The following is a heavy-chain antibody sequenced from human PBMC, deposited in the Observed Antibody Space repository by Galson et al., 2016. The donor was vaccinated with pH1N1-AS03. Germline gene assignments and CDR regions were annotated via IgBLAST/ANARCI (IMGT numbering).Heavy chain of an antibody. CDR3: ARQVRDGYNDYFDY. Sequence: QSGAEVKKPGESLKISCKTSGYIFTPYWVAWVRHMPGKGLEWMGIIYPGDSDTRYSPSFQGQVTISADRSINTAYLQWSSLMASDTAIYYCARQVRDGYNDYFDYCGQVILVTVSS. D-gene: IGHD5-24*01. CDR2: IYPGDSDT. J-gene: IGHJ4*02. CDR1: GYIFTPYW. V-gene: IGHV5-51*01.